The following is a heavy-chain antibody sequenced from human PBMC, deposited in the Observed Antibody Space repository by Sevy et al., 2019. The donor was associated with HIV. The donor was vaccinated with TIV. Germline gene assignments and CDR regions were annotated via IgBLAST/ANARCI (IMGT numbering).Heavy chain of an antibody. Sequence: GGSLRLSCAASGFTFSSYAMHWVRQAPGKGLEWVAVISYDGSNKYYADSVKSRFTIYRDNSKNTLYLQMNSLRAEDTAVYYCARDRVAVAGNPDYWGQGTLVTVSS. CDR2: ISYDGSNK. J-gene: IGHJ4*02. V-gene: IGHV3-30-3*01. CDR1: GFTFSSYA. D-gene: IGHD6-19*01. CDR3: ARDRVAVAGNPDY.